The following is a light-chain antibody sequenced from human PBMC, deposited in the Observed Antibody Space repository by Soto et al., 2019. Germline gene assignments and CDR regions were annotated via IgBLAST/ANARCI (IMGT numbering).Light chain of an antibody. Sequence: EIVFTQSPDTLSLSPGERATLFCRASQTLSINSLAWYQQKPVQAPRLLIYAASTRDTGIPERCDGGGSWMCLALTINRLEPEDFAVYFCEQYDGPPLTFGPGTKVDIK. CDR1: QTLSINS. J-gene: IGKJ3*01. CDR2: AAS. CDR3: EQYDGPPLT. V-gene: IGKV3-20*01.